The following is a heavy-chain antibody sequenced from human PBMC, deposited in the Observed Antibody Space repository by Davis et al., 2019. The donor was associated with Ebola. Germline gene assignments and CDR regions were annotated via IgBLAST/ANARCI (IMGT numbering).Heavy chain of an antibody. Sequence: GESLKISCAASGFTFSSYAMSWVRQAPGKGLEWVSAISGSGGSTYYADSVKGRFTISRDNSKNTLYLQMNSLRAEDTAVYYCARVSRWLQLNCDYWGQGTLVTVSS. D-gene: IGHD5-24*01. CDR1: GFTFSSYA. J-gene: IGHJ4*02. CDR3: ARVSRWLQLNCDY. CDR2: ISGSGGST. V-gene: IGHV3-23*01.